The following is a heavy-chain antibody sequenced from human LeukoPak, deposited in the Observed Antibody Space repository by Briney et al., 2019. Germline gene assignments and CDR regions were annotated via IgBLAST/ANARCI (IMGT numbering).Heavy chain of an antibody. CDR1: GFTFSRYD. D-gene: IGHD3-10*02. J-gene: IGHJ6*04. V-gene: IGHV3-30*14. CDR3: AELGITMIGGV. Sequence: GGSLRLSCVASGFTFSRYDIHWVRQAPGKGLQWVSVISFDGGNEIYADSVKGRFTISRDNSKNTLSLQMDSLRAEDTAVYYCAELGITMIGGVWGKGTTVTISS. CDR2: ISFDGGNE.